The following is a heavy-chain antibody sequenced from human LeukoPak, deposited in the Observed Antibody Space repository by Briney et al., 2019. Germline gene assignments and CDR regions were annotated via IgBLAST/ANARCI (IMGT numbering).Heavy chain of an antibody. CDR3: ARDRLHCSGGSCYSALDY. J-gene: IGHJ4*02. V-gene: IGHV3-33*01. CDR1: GFTFSSYG. D-gene: IGHD2-15*01. Sequence: GGSLRLSCAASGFTFSSYGMHWVRQAPGKGLEWGAVIWYDGSNKYYADSVKGRFTISRDNSKNTLYLQMNSLRAEDTAVYYCARDRLHCSGGSCYSALDYWGQGTLVTVSS. CDR2: IWYDGSNK.